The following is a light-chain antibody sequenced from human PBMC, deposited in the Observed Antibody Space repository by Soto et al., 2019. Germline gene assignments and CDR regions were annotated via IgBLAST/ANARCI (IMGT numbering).Light chain of an antibody. CDR1: QSVSSY. J-gene: IGKJ2*01. CDR3: QQRSNWPRT. Sequence: EIVLTQSPATLSLSPGERATLSCRASQSVSSYLAWYQQKPGQAPRLLIYDASNRATGTPARFSGSGSGTDFTLTISSLEPEDFVVYYCQQRSNWPRTFGQGTKLEIK. V-gene: IGKV3-11*01. CDR2: DAS.